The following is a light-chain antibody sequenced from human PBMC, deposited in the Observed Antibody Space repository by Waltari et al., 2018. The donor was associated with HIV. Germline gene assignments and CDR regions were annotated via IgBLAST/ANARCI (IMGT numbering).Light chain of an antibody. CDR3: QSYDSSLSGSDVV. V-gene: IGLV1-40*01. CDR2: GNG. J-gene: IGLJ2*01. CDR1: SSNIGAGYD. Sequence: QSVVTQPPSVSGAPGQRVTISCTRSSSNIGAGYDVHWYQQLPGTAPKLLIHGNGNRRSGVPDRVSGAKAGTSASLAITGLQAEDEADYYGQSYDSSLSGSDVVFGGGTELTVL.